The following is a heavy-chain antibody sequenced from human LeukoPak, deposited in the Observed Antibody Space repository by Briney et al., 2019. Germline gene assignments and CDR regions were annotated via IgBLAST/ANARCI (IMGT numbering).Heavy chain of an antibody. V-gene: IGHV3-48*01. CDR3: ARDPATECSNGVCYKASWFDP. CDR2: ISSSSSTI. J-gene: IGHJ5*02. D-gene: IGHD2-8*01. Sequence: GSLRLSCAASGFTFSSYSMNWVRQAPGKGLEWVSYISSSSSTIYYADSVKGRFTISRDNAKNSLYLQMNSLRAEDTAVYYCARDPATECSNGVCYKASWFDPWGQGTLVTVSS. CDR1: GFTFSSYS.